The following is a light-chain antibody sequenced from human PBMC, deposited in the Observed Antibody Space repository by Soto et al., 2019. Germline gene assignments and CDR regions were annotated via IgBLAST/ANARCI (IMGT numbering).Light chain of an antibody. CDR3: QQYNNWPPTWT. CDR2: GAS. V-gene: IGKV3-15*01. Sequence: EIVLTQSPATLSLSPGERATLSCRASQNVSSNLVWYQQKPGQAPRLLIYGASTRATGIPARFSGSGSGTEFTLTINSLQSEDFAVYFCQQYNNWPPTWTFGQGTKVDIK. CDR1: QNVSSN. J-gene: IGKJ1*01.